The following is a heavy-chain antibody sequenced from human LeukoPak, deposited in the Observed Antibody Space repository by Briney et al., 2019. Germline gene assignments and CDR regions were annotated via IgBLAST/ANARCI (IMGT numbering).Heavy chain of an antibody. D-gene: IGHD1-14*01. J-gene: IGHJ6*03. CDR2: IWYDGSNK. CDR3: AKDRNPSYYYYMDV. Sequence: PGGSLRLSCAASGFTFSSYGMHWVRQVPGKGLEWVAVIWYDGSNKYYADSVKGRFTISRDNSKNTLYLQMNSLRAEDTAVYYCAKDRNPSYYYYMDVWGKGTTVTVSS. V-gene: IGHV3-33*06. CDR1: GFTFSSYG.